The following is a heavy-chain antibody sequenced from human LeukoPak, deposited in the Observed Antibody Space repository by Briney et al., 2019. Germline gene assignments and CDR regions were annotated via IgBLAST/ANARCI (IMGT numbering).Heavy chain of an antibody. CDR1: GYTFTGYY. V-gene: IGHV1-2*02. CDR2: INPNSGGT. J-gene: IGHJ6*03. D-gene: IGHD2-2*01. CDR3: ARDVYCSSTSCYYLYYYYYMDV. Sequence: ASVKVSCKASGYTFTGYYMHWVRQAPGQGLEWMGWINPNSGGTNYAQKFQGRVTMTTDTSTSTAYMELRSLRSDDTAVYYCARDVYCSSTSCYYLYYYYYMDVWGKGTTVTISS.